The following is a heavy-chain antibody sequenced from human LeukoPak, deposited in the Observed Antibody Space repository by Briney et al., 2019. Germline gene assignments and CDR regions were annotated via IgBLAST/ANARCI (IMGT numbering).Heavy chain of an antibody. Sequence: PGGSLRLSCAASGFTFSSYAMHWVRQAPGKGLEWVAVISYDGSNKYYADSVKGRFTISRDNSMNTPYLQMNSLRAEDTAVYYCARDPGLGELFKEARLDYWGQGTLVTVSS. J-gene: IGHJ4*02. V-gene: IGHV3-30-3*01. D-gene: IGHD3-16*01. CDR2: ISYDGSNK. CDR3: ARDPGLGELFKEARLDY. CDR1: GFTFSSYA.